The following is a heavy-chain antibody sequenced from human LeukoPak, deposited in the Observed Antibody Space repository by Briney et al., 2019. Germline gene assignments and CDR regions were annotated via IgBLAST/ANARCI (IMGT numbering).Heavy chain of an antibody. CDR3: ARLYSGSYIY. Sequence: GGSLRLSCAGSGFTFSSYSMNWVRQAPGKGLEWVSYISSSSSTIYYADCVKGRFTISRDNAKNSLYLQMNSLRAEDTAVYYCARLYSGSYIYWGQGTLVTVSS. J-gene: IGHJ4*02. D-gene: IGHD1-26*01. CDR2: ISSSSSTI. CDR1: GFTFSSYS. V-gene: IGHV3-48*01.